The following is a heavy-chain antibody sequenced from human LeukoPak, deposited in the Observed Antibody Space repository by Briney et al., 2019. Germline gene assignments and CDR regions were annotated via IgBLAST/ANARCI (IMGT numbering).Heavy chain of an antibody. J-gene: IGHJ4*02. D-gene: IGHD5-24*01. CDR2: IYYSGST. V-gene: IGHV4-59*08. Sequence: SETLSLTCTFSGGSISSYYWSWIRQPPGKGLEWIGSIYYSGSTYYNPSLKSRVTISVDTSKNQFSLKLSSVTAADTAVYYCARHVGEMATSPFDYWGQGTLVTVSS. CDR1: GGSISSYY. CDR3: ARHVGEMATSPFDY.